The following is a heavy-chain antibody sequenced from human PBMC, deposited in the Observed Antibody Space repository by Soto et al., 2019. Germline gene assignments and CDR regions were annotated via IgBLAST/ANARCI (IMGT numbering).Heavy chain of an antibody. Sequence: AASVKVSCKASEYTFTNYDINWVRQATGQGPEWMGWMNPNSGDTGYAQNFQGRVTMTRDTSTRTAYMELSSLRSEDTAVYYCARVGGNWNDDYFDYWGQGTLVTVSS. CDR1: EYTFTNYD. J-gene: IGHJ4*02. CDR2: MNPNSGDT. CDR3: ARVGGNWNDDYFDY. V-gene: IGHV1-8*01. D-gene: IGHD1-1*01.